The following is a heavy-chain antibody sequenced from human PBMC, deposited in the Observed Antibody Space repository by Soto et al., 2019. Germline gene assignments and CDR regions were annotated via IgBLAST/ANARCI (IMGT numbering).Heavy chain of an antibody. CDR2: INPNSGGT. D-gene: IGHD3-16*01. CDR3: ARTNIRGNYFYSLDV. Sequence: QVQLVQSGADVKKPGASVKVSCKASGYTFTAYYIHWVRQAPGQGLEWMGWINPNSGGTHYAQKFQGRVTMTGDTSLNTAYMELTSLRSDDTAVYYCARTNIRGNYFYSLDVWGQGTTVTVSS. CDR1: GYTFTAYY. J-gene: IGHJ6*02. V-gene: IGHV1-2*02.